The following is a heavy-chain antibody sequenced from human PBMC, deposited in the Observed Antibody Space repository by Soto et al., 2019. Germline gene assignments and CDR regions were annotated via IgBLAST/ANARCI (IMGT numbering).Heavy chain of an antibody. CDR2: IIPILGTA. CDR3: ARGEGRPWWNAPRCAFDI. Sequence: SVKVSCKASGGTFSSYAISWVRQAPGQGLEWMGGIIPILGTANYAQKFQGRVTITADESTSTAYMELSSLRSEDTAVYYCARGEGRPWWNAPRCAFDIWGQGTMVTVSS. J-gene: IGHJ3*02. V-gene: IGHV1-69*13. CDR1: GGTFSSYA. D-gene: IGHD1-1*01.